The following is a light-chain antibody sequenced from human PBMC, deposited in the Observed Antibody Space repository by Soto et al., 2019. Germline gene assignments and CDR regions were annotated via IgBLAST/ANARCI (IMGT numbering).Light chain of an antibody. Sequence: EIVLTQSPGTLSLSPGERATLSCRASQSVSSSYLAWYQQKPGQAPRLLIYGASSRATGIPDRFSDSGSGTDFTLTISRLEPGDFAVYYCQQYDSSPLTFGGGTKVEIK. V-gene: IGKV3-20*01. CDR1: QSVSSSY. J-gene: IGKJ4*01. CDR2: GAS. CDR3: QQYDSSPLT.